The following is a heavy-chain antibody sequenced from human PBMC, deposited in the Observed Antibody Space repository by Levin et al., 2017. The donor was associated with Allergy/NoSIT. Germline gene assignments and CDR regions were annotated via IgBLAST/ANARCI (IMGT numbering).Heavy chain of an antibody. J-gene: IGHJ5*02. D-gene: IGHD3-10*01. V-gene: IGHV4-59*01. CDR1: GGSISSYY. CDR2: IYYSGST. Sequence: SETLSLTCTVSGGSISSYYWSWIRQPPGKGLEWIGYIYYSGSTNYNPSLKSRVTISVDTSKNQFSLKLSSVTAADTAVYYCARDSGGGWFGELYRLGFDPWGQGTLVTVSS. CDR3: ARDSGGGWFGELYRLGFDP.